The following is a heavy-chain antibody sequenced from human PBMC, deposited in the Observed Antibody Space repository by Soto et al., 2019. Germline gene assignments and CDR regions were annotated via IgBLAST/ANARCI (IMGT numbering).Heavy chain of an antibody. V-gene: IGHV3-23*01. J-gene: IGHJ3*01. CDR2: ISGSGGST. CDR3: AKDQSELGWFVFDF. Sequence: EVQLLESGGGLVQPGGSLRLSCAASGFTFSGYAMNWVRQAPGKGLEWVSGISGSGGSTYYADSVKGRFTISRDKSKNTLYLQMNSLRAEDTAVYHCAKDQSELGWFVFDFWGQGTLVTVSS. CDR1: GFTFSGYA. D-gene: IGHD3-10*01.